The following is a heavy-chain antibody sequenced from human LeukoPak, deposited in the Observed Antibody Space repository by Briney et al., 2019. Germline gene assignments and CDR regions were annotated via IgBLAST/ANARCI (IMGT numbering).Heavy chain of an antibody. CDR2: NHPGDSDT. V-gene: IGHV5-51*01. J-gene: IGHJ4*02. CDR3: ARNKYFGSGTLTYIGH. CDR1: GFDFQNYW. D-gene: IGHD3-10*01. Sequence: GESLEISFKTSGFDFQNYWIGRVRQAPGKGLEWVMINHPGDSDTRYNPSFEGQVSISVDKSISTVYLQWRSLKASDSALYYCARNKYFGSGTLTYIGHWGRGTLVTVSS.